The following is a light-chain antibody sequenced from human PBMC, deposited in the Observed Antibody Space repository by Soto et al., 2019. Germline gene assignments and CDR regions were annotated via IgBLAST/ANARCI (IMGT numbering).Light chain of an antibody. CDR3: EPDCSPPRT. CDR2: DAS. V-gene: IGKV1-5*01. CDR1: QSISSW. Sequence: SEKPESRCTMSASVGDRVTITCRASQSISSWLAWYQQKPGKAPKLLIYDASSLESGVPSRFSGSGSAKEFPLTISSLESEDQAVYYFEPDCSPPRTFGQGTKVDIK. J-gene: IGKJ1*01.